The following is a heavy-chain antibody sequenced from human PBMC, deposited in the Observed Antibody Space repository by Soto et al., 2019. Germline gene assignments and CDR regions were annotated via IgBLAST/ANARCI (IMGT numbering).Heavy chain of an antibody. CDR1: GDSISSSGYY. CDR3: ARDSDYYSSGSFDY. D-gene: IGHD3-10*01. CDR2: IYYSGSS. V-gene: IGHV4-31*03. Sequence: ASETLSLTCSVSGDSISSSGYYWSWIRQRPGKGLEWIGNIYYSGSSYNNPSLKSRVTISVNTSKNQFSLNLRSVTAADTAVYYCARDSDYYSSGSFDYWGQGALVTVSS. J-gene: IGHJ4*02.